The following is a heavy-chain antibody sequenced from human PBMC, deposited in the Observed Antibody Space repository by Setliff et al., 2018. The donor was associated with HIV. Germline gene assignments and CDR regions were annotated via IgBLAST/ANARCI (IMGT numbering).Heavy chain of an antibody. CDR2: INYDENSE. CDR1: GFTFTAHG. Sequence: GGSLRLSCAASGFTFTAHGMHWVRQAPDKGLEWVAFINYDENSEYYADSVKGRVTISRDNFRNTVDLQMNNLRPEDTAVYYCARDGAYNIFTGLVAFDYWGQGTLVTVSS. J-gene: IGHJ4*02. D-gene: IGHD3-9*01. CDR3: ARDGAYNIFTGLVAFDY. V-gene: IGHV3-30*02.